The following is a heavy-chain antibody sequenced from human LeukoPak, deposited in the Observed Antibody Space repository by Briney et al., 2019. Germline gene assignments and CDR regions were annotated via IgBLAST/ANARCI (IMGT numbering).Heavy chain of an antibody. CDR1: GFTFSTYA. Sequence: GGSLRLSCSASGFTFSTYAMHWVRQAPGKGLECVSTISTYGASTYYADSVKGRFTISRDNPKNTLYLQMSSLRAEDTAIYYCVKEIYSYDKYYYFCAMDVWGQGTTVTVSS. CDR3: VKEIYSYDKYYYFCAMDV. CDR2: ISTYGAST. V-gene: IGHV3-64D*06. J-gene: IGHJ6*02. D-gene: IGHD5-18*01.